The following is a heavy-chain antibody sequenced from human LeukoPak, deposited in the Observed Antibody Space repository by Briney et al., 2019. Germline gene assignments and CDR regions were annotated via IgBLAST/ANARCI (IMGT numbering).Heavy chain of an antibody. V-gene: IGHV3-21*01. Sequence: PGGSLRLSCAASGFTFSSYSMHWVRQAPWKGLEWVSSISSSGTYIYYADSVKGRFTISRDNAKNSVQLQMNSLRAEDTAVYYCARDQGGSGGNWGQGTLVTVSS. D-gene: IGHD3-10*01. CDR3: ARDQGGSGGN. J-gene: IGHJ4*02. CDR2: ISSSGTYI. CDR1: GFTFSSYS.